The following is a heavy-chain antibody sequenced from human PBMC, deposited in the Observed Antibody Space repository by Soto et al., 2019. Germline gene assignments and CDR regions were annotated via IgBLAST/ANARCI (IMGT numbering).Heavy chain of an antibody. D-gene: IGHD3-22*01. J-gene: IGHJ4*02. CDR1: GYSFTKYW. CDR2: IYPGGSDT. V-gene: IGHV5-51*01. Sequence: GESLKISCKGSGYSFTKYWIAWVRQMPGKGLEWMGIIYPGGSDTRYSPSFQGQITISADKSINTAYLQWSSLKASDTATYYCARRGDSSGYMDYWGQGIPVTVSS. CDR3: ARRGDSSGYMDY.